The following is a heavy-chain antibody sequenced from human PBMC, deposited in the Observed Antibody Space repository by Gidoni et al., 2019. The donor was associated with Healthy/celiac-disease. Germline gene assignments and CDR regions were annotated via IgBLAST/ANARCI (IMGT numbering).Heavy chain of an antibody. J-gene: IGHJ4*02. CDR1: GGSIISSSYY. D-gene: IGHD6-13*01. Sequence: QLQLQESGPGLVKPSETLSLTCTVSGGSIISSSYYWGWLRQPPGKGLEWIGGIYYSGSTYYKPSLKSRVTISVDTSKNQFSLKLSSVAAADTAVYYCARTGGVAAAGTSYWGQGTLVTVSS. V-gene: IGHV4-39*01. CDR3: ARTGGVAAAGTSY. CDR2: IYYSGST.